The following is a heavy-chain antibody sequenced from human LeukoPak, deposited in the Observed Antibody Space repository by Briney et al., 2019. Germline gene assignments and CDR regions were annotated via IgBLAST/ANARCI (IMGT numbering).Heavy chain of an antibody. V-gene: IGHV2-5*02. D-gene: IGHD1-26*01. CDR1: GFSLSTRGVG. CDR2: IYWDDDK. J-gene: IGHJ4*02. CDR3: AHRIHSGRYDY. Sequence: SGPTLVNPTQTLTLICTFSGFSLSTRGVGVGWIRQPPGKALEWLAVIYWDDDKRYSPSLKSKITITKDTSKNQVVLIMTNMYPEDTATYYCAHRIHSGRYDYWGQGTLATVSS.